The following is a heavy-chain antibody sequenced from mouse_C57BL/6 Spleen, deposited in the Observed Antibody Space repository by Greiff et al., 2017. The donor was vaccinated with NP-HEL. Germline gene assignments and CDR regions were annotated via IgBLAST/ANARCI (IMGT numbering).Heavy chain of an antibody. V-gene: IGHV1-69*01. CDR1: GYTFTSYW. D-gene: IGHD2-3*01. CDR3: ARSEGYYGYFDV. Sequence: QVQLQQPGAELVMPGASVKLSCKASGYTFTSYWMHWVKQRPGQGLEWIGEIDPSDSYTNYNQKFKGKSTLTVDKSSSTAYMQLSSLTSEDSAVYYCARSEGYYGYFDVWGTGTTVTVSS. J-gene: IGHJ1*03. CDR2: IDPSDSYT.